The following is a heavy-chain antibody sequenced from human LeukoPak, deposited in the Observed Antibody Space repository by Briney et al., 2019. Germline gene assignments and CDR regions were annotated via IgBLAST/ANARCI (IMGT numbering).Heavy chain of an antibody. Sequence: GGSLRLSCAASRFTFSSDSMNWVRQAPGKGLEWVSSISSSSSYIYYADSVKGRFTISRDNAKNSLYLQMNSLRAEDTAVYYCARDWGYSGSYSSPFWFDPWGQGTLVTVSS. V-gene: IGHV3-21*01. D-gene: IGHD1-26*01. CDR3: ARDWGYSGSYSSPFWFDP. J-gene: IGHJ5*02. CDR2: ISSSSSYI. CDR1: RFTFSSDS.